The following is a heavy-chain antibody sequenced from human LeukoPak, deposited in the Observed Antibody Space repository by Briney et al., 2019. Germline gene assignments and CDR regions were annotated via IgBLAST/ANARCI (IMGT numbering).Heavy chain of an antibody. J-gene: IGHJ3*02. CDR3: AGEYVAGTVFSGAFDI. D-gene: IGHD6-19*01. CDR1: GFSFDDYG. Sequence: GGSLRLSCAASGFSFDDYGMSWVRQAPGKGLEWVSHINWNGDSTNYADSVKGRFTTSRDNSKNTLYLQMNSLRVEDTAVYYCAGEYVAGTVFSGAFDIWGQGTMVTVSS. CDR2: INWNGDST. V-gene: IGHV3-20*04.